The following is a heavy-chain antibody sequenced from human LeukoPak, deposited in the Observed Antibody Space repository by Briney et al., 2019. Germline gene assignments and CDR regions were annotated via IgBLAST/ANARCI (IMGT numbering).Heavy chain of an antibody. Sequence: SETLSLTCTVSGGSISSSSYYWGWIRQPPGKGLEWIGSIYYSRSTYYNPSLQSRVTISVDTSQHQFSMKLSAGNAADTAVYYCARSRLYGSVIYHWGQGTLVTASS. CDR2: IYYSRST. J-gene: IGHJ4*02. CDR3: ARSRLYGSVIYH. V-gene: IGHV4-39*01. CDR1: GGSISSSSYY. D-gene: IGHD3-10*01.